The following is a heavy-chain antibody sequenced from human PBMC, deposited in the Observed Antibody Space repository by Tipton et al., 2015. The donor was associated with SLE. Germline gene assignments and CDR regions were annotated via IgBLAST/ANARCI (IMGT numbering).Heavy chain of an antibody. Sequence: TLSLTCTVSGGSISSYYWSWIRQPAGKGLEWIGRIYTSGSTNYNPSLKSRVTMSVDTSKNQFSLKLSSVTAADTAVYYCARDVVTYYYDSSGYSASAFDIWGQGTMVTVSS. J-gene: IGHJ3*02. CDR3: ARDVVTYYYDSSGYSASAFDI. CDR2: IYTSGST. V-gene: IGHV4-4*07. CDR1: GGSISSYY. D-gene: IGHD3-22*01.